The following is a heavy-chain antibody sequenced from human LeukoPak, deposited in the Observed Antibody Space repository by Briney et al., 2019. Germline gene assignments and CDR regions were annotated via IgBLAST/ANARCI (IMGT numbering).Heavy chain of an antibody. V-gene: IGHV4-4*07. D-gene: IGHD3-3*01. Sequence: SETLSLTCTVSGGSISSYYWSWIRQPAGKGLEWIGRIYTSGSTNYNPSLKSRVTMSVDTSKNQFSLKLSSVTAADTAVYYCARVSTIFGVVRAFDIWGQGTMVTVST. CDR3: ARVSTIFGVVRAFDI. J-gene: IGHJ3*02. CDR1: GGSISSYY. CDR2: IYTSGST.